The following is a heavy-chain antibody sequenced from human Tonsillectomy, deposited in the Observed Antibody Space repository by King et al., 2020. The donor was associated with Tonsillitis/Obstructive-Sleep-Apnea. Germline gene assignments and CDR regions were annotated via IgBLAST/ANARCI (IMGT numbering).Heavy chain of an antibody. CDR2: ISSGISYI. D-gene: IGHD3-16*01. V-gene: IGHV3-21*01. CDR3: AREGGDAFDI. CDR1: GFTFSSYS. J-gene: IGHJ3*02. Sequence: VQLVESGGGLVKPGGSLRLSCAASGFTFSSYSMNWVRQAPGKGLEWVSSISSGISYIYYADSVKGRFTISRDNAKNSLYLQMNSLRAEDPAVYYCAREGGDAFDIWGQGTMVTVSS.